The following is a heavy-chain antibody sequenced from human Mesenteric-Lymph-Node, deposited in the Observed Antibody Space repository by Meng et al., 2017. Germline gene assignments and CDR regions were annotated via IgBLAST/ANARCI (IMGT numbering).Heavy chain of an antibody. CDR3: AREHFYTTGGYSWGFDS. D-gene: IGHD2-8*02. V-gene: IGHV4-61*02. CDR2: VHASGST. J-gene: IGHJ4*02. CDR1: GDFISSGTHY. Sequence: SETLSLTCTVSGDFISSGTHYWSWIRQPVGKGLEWIGRVHASGSTNANPSLRSRVTISVDTSRNQFSLNLSSMTATDTAVYYCAREHFYTTGGYSWGFDSWGQGALVTVSS.